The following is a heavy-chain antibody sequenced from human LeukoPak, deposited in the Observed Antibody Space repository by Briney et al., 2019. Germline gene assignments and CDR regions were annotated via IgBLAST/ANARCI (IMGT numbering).Heavy chain of an antibody. D-gene: IGHD1-26*01. CDR3: ARGGGSYVSWFDP. J-gene: IGHJ5*02. Sequence: SVKVSCKASGYTFTSYDINWVRQATGQGLEWMGGIIPIFGTANYAQKFQGRVTITTDESTSTAYMELSSLRSEDTAVYYCARGGGSYVSWFDPWGQGTLVTVSS. V-gene: IGHV1-69*05. CDR2: IIPIFGTA. CDR1: GYTFTSYD.